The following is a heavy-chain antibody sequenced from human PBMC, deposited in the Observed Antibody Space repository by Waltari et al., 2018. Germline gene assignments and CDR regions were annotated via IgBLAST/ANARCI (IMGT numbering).Heavy chain of an antibody. J-gene: IGHJ4*02. D-gene: IGHD1-26*01. CDR1: GGSISRYY. CDR3: ATLEWELLSFDY. Sequence: QVQLQESGPGLVKPSETLSLTCTVSGGSISRYYWSWIRQPPGKGLEWIGYIYYSGSTNYNPSLKSRVTISVDTSKNQFSLKLSSVTAADTAVYYCATLEWELLSFDYWGQGTLVTVSS. V-gene: IGHV4-59*08. CDR2: IYYSGST.